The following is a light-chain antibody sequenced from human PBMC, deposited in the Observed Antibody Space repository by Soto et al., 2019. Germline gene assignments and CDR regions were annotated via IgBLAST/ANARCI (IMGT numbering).Light chain of an antibody. CDR2: LNSDGSH. CDR1: SGRSTYA. V-gene: IGLV4-69*01. CDR3: QTWGTAIHDVV. J-gene: IGLJ3*02. Sequence: QAVLIQSPSASASLGASVKLTCTLSSGRSTYASAWHQLQPGKGPRYLMKLNSDGSHRRGDGIPDRFSGSSSGAERHLTISNLQSEDEADYYCQTWGTAIHDVVFGGGTKVTVL.